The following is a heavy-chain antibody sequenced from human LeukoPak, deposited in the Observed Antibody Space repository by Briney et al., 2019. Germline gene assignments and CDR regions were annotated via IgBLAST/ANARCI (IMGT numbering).Heavy chain of an antibody. J-gene: IGHJ4*02. CDR2: IKSKRDGETT. CDR1: GFTFSSAW. CDR3: TTDHDSSGYYFAYAS. Sequence: PGGSLGLSCAASGFTFSSAWMTWVRQAPGKGLEWVGRIKSKRDGETTDYAAPVKGRFTISRDDSKNTLDLQMNSLKTEDTAVYYCTTDHDSSGYYFAYASWGQGTQVTVSS. D-gene: IGHD3-22*01. V-gene: IGHV3-15*01.